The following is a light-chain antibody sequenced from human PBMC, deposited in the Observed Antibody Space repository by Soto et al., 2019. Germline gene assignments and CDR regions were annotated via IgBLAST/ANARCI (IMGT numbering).Light chain of an antibody. CDR1: QSISSD. CDR2: GAS. J-gene: IGKJ1*01. V-gene: IGKV3-15*01. CDR3: QQFYRGWT. Sequence: EIVMTQSPATLSVSPGKRATLSCRASQSISSDLAWYQQKPGQAPRLLIYGASTKATGIPARFSGSGSGTEFTLTISSLQSEDFAVYFCQQFYRGWTFGQGTKVGIE.